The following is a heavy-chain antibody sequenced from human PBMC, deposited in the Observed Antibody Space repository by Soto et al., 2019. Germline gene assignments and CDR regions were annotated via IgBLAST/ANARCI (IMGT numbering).Heavy chain of an antibody. D-gene: IGHD2-2*01. CDR3: TRQHLDVPVTSAIDY. Sequence: EVQLVESGGGLVQPGGSLKLSCAASGFTFSGSTIHWVRQTSGKGLEWVGRIPSKTNTYATAYAASVKGRFTISRDDSKNTAYLQMNTMKTDDTAVYYCTRQHLDVPVTSAIDYWGQGTLGTVSS. CDR2: IPSKTNTYAT. CDR1: GFTFSGST. J-gene: IGHJ4*02. V-gene: IGHV3-73*02.